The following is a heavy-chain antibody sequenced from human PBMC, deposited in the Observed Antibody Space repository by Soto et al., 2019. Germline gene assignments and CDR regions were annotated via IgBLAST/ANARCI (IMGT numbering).Heavy chain of an antibody. D-gene: IGHD6-19*01. CDR1: GFSLSSTRMA. CDR3: AHIVVAGLGYYFDY. V-gene: IGHV2-5*02. J-gene: IGHJ4*02. CDR2: IYWDDDK. Sequence: QITLKESGPTLVKPTQTLTLTCTFSGFSLSSTRMAVGWIRQPPGKALEWLALIYWDDDKRYSPFLKSSLTIPMDTSKNQVVLTMSTMDPVDTARYYCAHIVVAGLGYYFDYWGQGTLVTVSS.